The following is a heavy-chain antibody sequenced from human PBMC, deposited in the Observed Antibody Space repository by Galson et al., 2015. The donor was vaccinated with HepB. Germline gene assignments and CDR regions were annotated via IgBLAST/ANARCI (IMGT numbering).Heavy chain of an antibody. CDR1: GFTFSSSG. Sequence: SLRLSCAASGFTFSSSGTHWVRQAPGKGLEWVAVISFDGSRQYYSDSVKGRFTISRDNSRNRLYLELNSLTTEDTGVYYCARDPAPPNHYYYMDIWGTGTTVTVSS. J-gene: IGHJ6*03. CDR2: ISFDGSRQ. CDR3: ARDPAPPNHYYYMDI. D-gene: IGHD6-25*01. V-gene: IGHV3-30*13.